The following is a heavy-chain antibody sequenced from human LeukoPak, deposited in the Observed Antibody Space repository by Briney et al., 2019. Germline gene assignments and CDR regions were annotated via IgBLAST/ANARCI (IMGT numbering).Heavy chain of an antibody. CDR1: GGTFSSYA. CDR3: ASGYCSSTSCYTVGMDV. Sequence: EASVKVSCKASGGTFSSYAISWVRQAPGQGLEWMGRIIPILGIANYAQKFQGRVTITADKSTSTAYMELSSLRSEDTAVYYCASGYCSSTSCYTVGMDVWGQGTTVTVSS. D-gene: IGHD2-2*02. J-gene: IGHJ6*02. V-gene: IGHV1-69*04. CDR2: IIPILGIA.